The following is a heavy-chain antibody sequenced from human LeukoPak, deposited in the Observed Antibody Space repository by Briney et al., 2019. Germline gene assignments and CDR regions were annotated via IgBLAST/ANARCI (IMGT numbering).Heavy chain of an antibody. CDR1: GFTVSSNY. Sequence: SGGSLRLSCAASGFTVSSNYMSWVRQAPGKGLEWVSSISSSSSYIYYADSVKGRFTISRDNAKNSLYLQMNSLRAEDTAVYYCARDWAGGPHDYWGQGTLVTVSS. J-gene: IGHJ4*02. CDR3: ARDWAGGPHDY. V-gene: IGHV3-21*01. CDR2: ISSSSSYI. D-gene: IGHD3-10*01.